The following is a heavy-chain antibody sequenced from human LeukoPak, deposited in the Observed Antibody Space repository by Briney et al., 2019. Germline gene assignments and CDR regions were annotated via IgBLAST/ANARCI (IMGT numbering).Heavy chain of an antibody. V-gene: IGHV3-48*03. J-gene: IGHJ4*02. CDR3: ARVEGFIDY. Sequence: PGGSLRLSCAASGFTFSSYEMNWVRQAPGKGLEWVSYISSSGSTKYYADSVEGRFTISRDNAKNSLYLQMISLRAEDTALYYCARVEGFIDYWGQGTLVTVSS. CDR1: GFTFSSYE. CDR2: ISSSGSTK. D-gene: IGHD3-16*02.